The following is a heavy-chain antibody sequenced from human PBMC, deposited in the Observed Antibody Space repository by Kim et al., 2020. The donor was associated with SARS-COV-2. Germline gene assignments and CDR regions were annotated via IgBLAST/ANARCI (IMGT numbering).Heavy chain of an antibody. CDR3: AREGGSGTRAFDF. CDR2: INPNSGAA. V-gene: IGHV1-2*06. J-gene: IGHJ3*01. CDR1: GYTFTAYY. D-gene: IGHD1-1*01. Sequence: ASVKVSCKASGYTFTAYYIHWVRHAPGQGLEWVGRINPNSGAANYAQNFQGRVTMTRDRSIGTVYLELGSLKSGDTAMYFCAREGGSGTRAFDFWGQGTLVTDSS.